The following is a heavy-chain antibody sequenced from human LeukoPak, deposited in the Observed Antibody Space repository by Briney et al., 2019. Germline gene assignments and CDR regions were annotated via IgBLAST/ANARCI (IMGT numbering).Heavy chain of an antibody. J-gene: IGHJ6*03. V-gene: IGHV3-48*01. CDR3: ARGGTYYYYNMDV. Sequence: SVKGRFTVSRDNAKNSLYLQMNSLRAEDTAVYYCARGGTYYYYNMDVWGKGTTVTVSS. D-gene: IGHD1-1*01.